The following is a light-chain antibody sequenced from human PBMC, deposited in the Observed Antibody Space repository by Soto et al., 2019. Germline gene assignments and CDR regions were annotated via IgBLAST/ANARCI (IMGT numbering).Light chain of an antibody. CDR3: SSYTISSTRV. CDR1: SSDVGGYNY. CDR2: DVS. Sequence: QSALTQPASVSGSPGQSITISCTGTSSDVGGYNYVSWYQQHPGKAPKLMSYDVSNRPSGVSNRFSGSKSANTASLTISGLQAEDEADYYCSSYTISSTRVLGTRTKLTVL. J-gene: IGLJ1*01. V-gene: IGLV2-14*01.